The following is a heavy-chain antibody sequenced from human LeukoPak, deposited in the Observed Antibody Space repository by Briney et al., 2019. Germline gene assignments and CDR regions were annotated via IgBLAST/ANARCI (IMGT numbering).Heavy chain of an antibody. CDR2: IYHSGST. V-gene: IGHV4-30-2*01. CDR3: ARGTPILTGYPSLDY. CDR1: GGSTSSGGYS. Sequence: SQTLSLTCAVSGGSTSSGGYSWSWIRQPPGKGLEWIGYIYHSGSTYYNPSLKSRVTISVDRSKNQFSLKLSSVTAADTAVYYCARGTPILTGYPSLDYWGQGTLVTVSS. J-gene: IGHJ4*02. D-gene: IGHD3-9*01.